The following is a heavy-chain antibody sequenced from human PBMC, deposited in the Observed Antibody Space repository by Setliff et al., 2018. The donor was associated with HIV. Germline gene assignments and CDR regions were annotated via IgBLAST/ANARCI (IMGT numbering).Heavy chain of an antibody. V-gene: IGHV4-59*11. Sequence: SETLSLTCTVSGPSINIHYWSWIRQSPGKGFEWIGYIYSTGSTNYNPSLQSRVTISMVASRNQFSLKVTSVTAADTAVYYCAKGARFYGDYTFDHWGQGRQVTVSS. CDR3: AKGARFYGDYTFDH. D-gene: IGHD4-17*01. CDR2: IYSTGST. CDR1: GPSINIHY. J-gene: IGHJ4*02.